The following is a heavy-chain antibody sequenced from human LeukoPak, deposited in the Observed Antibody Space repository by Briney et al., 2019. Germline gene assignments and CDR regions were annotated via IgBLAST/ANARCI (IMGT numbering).Heavy chain of an antibody. CDR1: GSSLSNGNY. CDR2: IHHSGNRFESGST. CDR3: ARNASSGFFND. J-gene: IGHJ1*01. D-gene: IGHD6-25*01. Sequence: SETLSLTCTVSGSSLSNGNYWGWIRQSPGKGLEWIGSIHHSGNRFESGSTHYNPSLKSRVTVSADTSKNQFSLRLTSVTAADTAVYFCARNASSGFFNDWGQGTLVIVS. V-gene: IGHV4-28*01.